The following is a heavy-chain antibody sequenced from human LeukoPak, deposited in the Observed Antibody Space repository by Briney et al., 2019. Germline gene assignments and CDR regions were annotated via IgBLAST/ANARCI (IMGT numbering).Heavy chain of an antibody. Sequence: PSETLSLTCTVSGGSISSYYWSWIRQPPGKGLEWIGEINHSGSTNYNPSLKSRVTMSVDTSKNQFSLKLSSVTAADTAVYYCARAVYYGSGSYPAGDWGQGTLVTVSS. CDR2: INHSGST. CDR1: GGSISSYY. J-gene: IGHJ4*02. D-gene: IGHD3-10*01. V-gene: IGHV4-34*01. CDR3: ARAVYYGSGSYPAGD.